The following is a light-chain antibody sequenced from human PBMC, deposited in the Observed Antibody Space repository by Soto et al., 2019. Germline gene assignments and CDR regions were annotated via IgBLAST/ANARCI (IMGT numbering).Light chain of an antibody. CDR3: HQSQSWPRT. CDR1: QAVNTR. CDR2: LTS. J-gene: IGKJ1*01. V-gene: IGKV3-11*01. Sequence: EIVLTQSPATLSSFPGDRVTLSCRASQAVNTRLAWYQHKPGQAPRLLIYLTSNRAAGIPARFSGSGSETDFTLTISDVEPEHFAVYYCHQSQSWPRTFGQGTKVDIK.